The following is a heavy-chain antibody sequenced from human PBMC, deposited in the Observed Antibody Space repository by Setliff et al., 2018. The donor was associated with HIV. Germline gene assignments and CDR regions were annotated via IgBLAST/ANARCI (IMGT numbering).Heavy chain of an antibody. D-gene: IGHD3-9*01. J-gene: IGHJ4*02. V-gene: IGHV4-39*01. CDR2: IYYSGST. CDR3: ARSRSSYYDILTGYRYYFDY. CDR1: GGSISSSSYY. Sequence: PSETLSLTCTVSGGSISSSSYYWGWIRQPPGKGLEWIGSIYYSGSTYYNPSLKSRVTISVDTSKNQFSLKLSSVTAADTAVYYCARSRSSYYDILTGYRYYFDYWGQGTLVTVSS.